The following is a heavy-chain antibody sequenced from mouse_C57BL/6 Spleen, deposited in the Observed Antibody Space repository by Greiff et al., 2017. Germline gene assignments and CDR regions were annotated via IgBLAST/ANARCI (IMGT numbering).Heavy chain of an antibody. CDR2: IYPGGGDT. V-gene: IGHV1-80*01. Sequence: QVQLQQSGAELVKPGASVKISCKASGYAFSDYWMNWVKQRPGQGLEWIGQIYPGGGDTNYNGKFKGKATLTADKSSSTAYMQLSSLTSEDSAVYVCAGKGQLRSIRFDYWGQGTTLTVSS. J-gene: IGHJ2*01. D-gene: IGHD3-2*02. CDR3: AGKGQLRSIRFDY. CDR1: GYAFSDYW.